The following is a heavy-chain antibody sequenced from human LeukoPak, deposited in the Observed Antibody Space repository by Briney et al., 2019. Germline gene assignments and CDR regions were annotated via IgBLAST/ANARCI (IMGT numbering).Heavy chain of an antibody. CDR2: ISSSSGYI. CDR1: GFTFSSYS. D-gene: IGHD2-2*01. J-gene: IGHJ4*02. Sequence: GGSLRLSCAASGFTFSSYSMNWVRQAPGKGLEWVSSISSSSGYIYYADSVKGRFTISRDNAKNSLYLQMNSLRAEDTAVYYCATNYAPFYWGQGTLVTVSS. V-gene: IGHV3-21*01. CDR3: ATNYAPFY.